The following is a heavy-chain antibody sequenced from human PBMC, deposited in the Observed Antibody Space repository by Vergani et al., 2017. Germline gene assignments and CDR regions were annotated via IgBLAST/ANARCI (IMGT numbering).Heavy chain of an antibody. J-gene: IGHJ4*02. CDR3: TTLSPNWAHW. CDR1: GFSFSDHY. D-gene: IGHD7-27*01. CDR2: ISNSGNTI. Sequence: QVQLVESGGGLVKPGGSLRLSCAASGFSFSDHYMTWIRQAPGKGLEWVSYISNSGNTIEYADSVKGRFTISRDNAKNSLYLQMNSLKTEDTAVYYCTTLSPNWAHWWGQGTLVNVSS. V-gene: IGHV3-11*01.